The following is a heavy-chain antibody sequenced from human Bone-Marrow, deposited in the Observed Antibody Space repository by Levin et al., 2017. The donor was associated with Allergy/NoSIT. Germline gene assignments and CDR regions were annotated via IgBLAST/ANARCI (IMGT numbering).Heavy chain of an antibody. J-gene: IGHJ5*02. V-gene: IGHV4-59*01. D-gene: IGHD4-17*01. CDR3: ARDFNSGDYVGWFDP. Sequence: ESLKISCTVSGGSITGFSWNWIRQPPGKGLEWIGHISQTGHTNYNPSLKSRGAISVDTSKNQFSLKLTSVTAADTAIYFCARDFNSGDYVGWFDPWGQGTRVTVSS. CDR1: GGSITGFS. CDR2: ISQTGHT.